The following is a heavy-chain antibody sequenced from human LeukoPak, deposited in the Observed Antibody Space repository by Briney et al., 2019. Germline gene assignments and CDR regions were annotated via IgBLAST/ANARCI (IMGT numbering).Heavy chain of an antibody. CDR2: ISSNGGST. CDR1: GFTFSSYA. CDR3: ARDLGGCSGGSCRYNWFDP. Sequence: GGSLRLSCAASGFTFSSYAMHWVRQAPGKGLEYVSAISSNGGSTYYANSVEGRFTISRDNSKNTLYLQMGSLRAEDMAVYYCARDLGGCSGGSCRYNWFDPWDQGTPVTVSS. V-gene: IGHV3-64*01. D-gene: IGHD2-15*01. J-gene: IGHJ5*02.